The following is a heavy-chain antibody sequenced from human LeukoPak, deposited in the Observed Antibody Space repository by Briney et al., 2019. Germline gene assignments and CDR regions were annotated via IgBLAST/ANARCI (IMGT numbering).Heavy chain of an antibody. J-gene: IGHJ4*02. Sequence: GGSLRLSCAASGFTFSSHWMSWVRQAPGKGLEWVAVISYDGSNKYYADSVKGRFTISRDNSKNTLYLQMNSLRAEDTAVYYCACYDSSGYYPFDYWGQGTLVTVSS. V-gene: IGHV3-30*03. CDR1: GFTFSSHW. CDR2: ISYDGSNK. CDR3: ACYDSSGYYPFDY. D-gene: IGHD3-22*01.